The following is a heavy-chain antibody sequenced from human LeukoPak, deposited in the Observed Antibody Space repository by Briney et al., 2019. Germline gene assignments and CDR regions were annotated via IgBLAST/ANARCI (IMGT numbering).Heavy chain of an antibody. Sequence: PGGSLRLSCAASGFTFSTYYMSWVRPAPGRGLEWVAKINKDGSETYYVDSVKGRFTISRDNAQNSQYLQMNSLRAEDTAVYYCASYSGTYSFFSWGQGTLVTVSS. CDR3: ASYSGTYSFFS. CDR2: INKDGSET. V-gene: IGHV3-7*01. D-gene: IGHD1-26*01. CDR1: GFTFSTYY. J-gene: IGHJ5*02.